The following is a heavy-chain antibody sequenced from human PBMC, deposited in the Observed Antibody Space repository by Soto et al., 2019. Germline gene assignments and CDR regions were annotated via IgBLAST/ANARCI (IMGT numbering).Heavy chain of an antibody. CDR1: GGSFSGYY. D-gene: IGHD3-9*01. CDR3: ARLLYYDILTGYYKSFDS. V-gene: IGHV4-34*01. Sequence: SETLSLTCAVYGGSFSGYYWSWIRQPPGKGLDWIGEINHSGSTYYNPSLKSRVTISVDTSKNQFSLKMRSVTAADTAVYYCARLLYYDILTGYYKSFDSWGQGILVTVSS. CDR2: INHSGST. J-gene: IGHJ5*01.